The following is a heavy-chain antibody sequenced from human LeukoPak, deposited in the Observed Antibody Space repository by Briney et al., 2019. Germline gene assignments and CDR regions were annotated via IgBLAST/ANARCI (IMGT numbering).Heavy chain of an antibody. J-gene: IGHJ4*02. CDR2: IIPILGIA. CDR1: GGTFSSYA. V-gene: IGHV1-69*04. Sequence: SVKVSCKASGGTFSSYAIGWVRQAPGQGLEWMGRIIPILGIANYAQKFQGRVTITADKSTSTAYMELSSLRSEDTAVYYCARAWSYDFWSGYTDIQYYFDYWGQGTLVTVSS. CDR3: ARAWSYDFWSGYTDIQYYFDY. D-gene: IGHD3-3*01.